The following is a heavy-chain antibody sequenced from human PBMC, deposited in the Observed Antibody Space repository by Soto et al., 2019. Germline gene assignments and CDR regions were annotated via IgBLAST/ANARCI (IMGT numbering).Heavy chain of an antibody. V-gene: IGHV3-23*01. CDR1: GFTFSSYG. CDR3: AKGGYGDN. J-gene: IGHJ4*02. D-gene: IGHD6-13*01. CDR2: ISGGATST. Sequence: GGSLRLSCAASGFTFSSYGMSWVRQAPGKGLEWVSVISGGATSTYYADSVKGRFTISRDNSKNTLYLQMISLRAEDTAVYYCAKGGYGDNWGQGTLVTVSS.